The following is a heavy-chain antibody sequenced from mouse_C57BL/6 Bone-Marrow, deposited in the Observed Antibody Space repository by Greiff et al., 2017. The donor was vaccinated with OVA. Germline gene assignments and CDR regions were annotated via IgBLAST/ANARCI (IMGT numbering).Heavy chain of an antibody. CDR3: ARWWAHGDYYGSGFAY. D-gene: IGHD1-1*01. CDR1: GYTFTSYW. Sequence: QVQLKQPGAELVKPGASVKLSCKASGYTFTSYWMHWVKQRPGRGLEWIGRIDPNSGGTKYNEKFKSKATLTVDKPSSTAYMQLSSLTSEDSAVYYCARWWAHGDYYGSGFAYWGQGTLVTVSA. J-gene: IGHJ3*01. CDR2: IDPNSGGT. V-gene: IGHV1-72*01.